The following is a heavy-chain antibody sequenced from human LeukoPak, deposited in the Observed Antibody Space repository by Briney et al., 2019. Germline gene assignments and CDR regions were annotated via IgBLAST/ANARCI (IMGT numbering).Heavy chain of an antibody. CDR1: GGSFSGYY. V-gene: IGHV4-34*01. J-gene: IGHJ4*02. CDR3: AREVGGSYYGDY. Sequence: PSETLSLTCAVYGGSFSGYYWSWIRQPPGKGLEWIGEINHSGSTNYNPSLKSRVTISVDTSKNQFSLKLSSVTAADTAVYYCAREVGGSYYGDYWGQGTLVTVSS. D-gene: IGHD1-26*01. CDR2: INHSGST.